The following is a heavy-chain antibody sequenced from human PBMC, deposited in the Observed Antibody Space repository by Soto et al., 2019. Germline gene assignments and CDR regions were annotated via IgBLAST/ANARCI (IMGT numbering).Heavy chain of an antibody. V-gene: IGHV3-48*02. Sequence: GGSLRLSCAASGFTFSSYSMSWVRQAPGKGLEWVSYISSRSSTKYYADSVNGRFTISRDNAKNSLYLQLNSLRDEDTALYYCARDLYGMDVWGQGTTVTVSS. CDR1: GFTFSSYS. J-gene: IGHJ6*02. CDR2: ISSRSSTK. CDR3: ARDLYGMDV.